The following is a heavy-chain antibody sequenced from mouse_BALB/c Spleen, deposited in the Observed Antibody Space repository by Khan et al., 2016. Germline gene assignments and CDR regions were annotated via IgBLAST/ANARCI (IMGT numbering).Heavy chain of an antibody. J-gene: IGHJ4*01. CDR2: IPYSGSP. CDR3: ARWKGYYAMDL. V-gene: IGHV3-1*02. Sequence: EVQLQESGPDLVKPSQSLSLTCTVTGYSITSGYSWHWIRQFPGNKLEWMGYIPYSGSPNYNLSPKSRISTIRDTSKYQFFLQLNSVTTEDTATYCWARWKGYYAMDLWCQVSSVTVSS. CDR1: GYSITSGYS.